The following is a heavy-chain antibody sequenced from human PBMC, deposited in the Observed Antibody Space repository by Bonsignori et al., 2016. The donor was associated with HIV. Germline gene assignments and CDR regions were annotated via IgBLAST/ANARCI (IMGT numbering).Heavy chain of an antibody. CDR1: GFTFRNYA. Sequence: GESLKISCAASGFTFRNYAMSWVRQAPGKGLEWVSVIYSGSGSTYQAYYADSVKGRFTISRDNSKNTLSLQMNSLRAEDTAVYYCAKDLQPNDGKVFFDYWGQGTLVTVSS. V-gene: IGHV3-23*03. D-gene: IGHD1-1*01. J-gene: IGHJ4*02. CDR2: IYSGSGST. CDR3: AKDLQPNDGKVFFDY.